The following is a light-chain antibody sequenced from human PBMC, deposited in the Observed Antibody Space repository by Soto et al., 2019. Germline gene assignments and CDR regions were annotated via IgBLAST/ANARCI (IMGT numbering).Light chain of an antibody. Sequence: DIHLTHAPSFLSASVGDRVTITCRASHGISSHLTWYQQAPGKAPKVLIYAASTLQSGFPSRFSGSGSGTEFTLTIRSLQPXDFATYYCQQHENYQLNFGRGTRLETK. V-gene: IGKV1-9*01. CDR3: QQHENYQLN. CDR2: AAS. CDR1: HGISSH. J-gene: IGKJ5*01.